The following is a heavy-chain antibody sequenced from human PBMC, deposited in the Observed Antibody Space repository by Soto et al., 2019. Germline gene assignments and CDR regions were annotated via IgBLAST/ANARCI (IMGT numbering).Heavy chain of an antibody. CDR2: IWNDGNGY. V-gene: IGHV3-33*01. Sequence: QVQLVESGGGVVQPGRSLRLSCAASGFTFNNYGMHWVRQAPGKGLEWVAVIWNDGNGYYYANSVKGRFNISRDNSKNTLYLQMSSLRVEDTAVYYCARRQTSPPTRGAASARGGMDVWGQGTTVTVSS. CDR1: GFTFNNYG. J-gene: IGHJ6*02. CDR3: ARRQTSPPTRGAASARGGMDV. D-gene: IGHD6-13*01.